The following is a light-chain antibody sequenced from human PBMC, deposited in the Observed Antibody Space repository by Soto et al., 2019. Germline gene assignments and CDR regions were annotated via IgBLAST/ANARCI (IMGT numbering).Light chain of an antibody. CDR3: QQSYSTPRT. J-gene: IGKJ1*01. CDR2: AAS. Sequence: DIQMTQSPSSLSASVGDRVTITCRASQSISSYLNWYQQKPVKAPKVLIYAASSLQSGVPSRFSGSGSGTDFTLTISSLQPEDFATYYCQQSYSTPRTFGQGTKVDIK. CDR1: QSISSY. V-gene: IGKV1-39*01.